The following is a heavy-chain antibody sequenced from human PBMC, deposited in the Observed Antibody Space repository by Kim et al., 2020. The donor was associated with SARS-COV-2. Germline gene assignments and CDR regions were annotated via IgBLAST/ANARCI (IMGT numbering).Heavy chain of an antibody. D-gene: IGHD6-19*01. CDR3: ARQCIAVAGPFDD. Sequence: YTPSLKGQVTISVDTSKIQFSLKLSSVTAADTAVYYCARQCIAVAGPFDDWGQGTLVTVSS. V-gene: IGHV4-39*01. J-gene: IGHJ4*02.